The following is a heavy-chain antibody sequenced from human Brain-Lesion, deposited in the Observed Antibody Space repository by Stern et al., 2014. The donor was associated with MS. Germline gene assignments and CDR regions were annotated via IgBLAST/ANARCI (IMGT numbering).Heavy chain of an antibody. Sequence: EVQLVESGGGLVQPGGSLRLSCAASGLTVANEYMSWVRQAPGKGPAWVSLIYASGTTAYADSVKGRFIISRHNSENTLSLQMNSLRPEDTAVYYCAREGGDDDDYYGLDVWGPGTTVTVSS. V-gene: IGHV3-53*04. CDR2: IYASGTT. J-gene: IGHJ6*02. D-gene: IGHD2-21*02. CDR1: GLTVANEY. CDR3: AREGGDDDDYYGLDV.